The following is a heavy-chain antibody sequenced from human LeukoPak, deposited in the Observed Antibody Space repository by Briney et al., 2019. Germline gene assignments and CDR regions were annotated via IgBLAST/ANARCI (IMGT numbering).Heavy chain of an antibody. J-gene: IGHJ4*02. CDR3: ARRYSNYFFDY. Sequence: PSETLSLTCAVSGYSITSGYYWAWIRRPPGKGLEWIGNIYHSGSTYYNASLKSRVTISVDTSKNQFSLKLSSMTAADTAVYYCARRYSNYFFDYWGQGTLVTVSS. V-gene: IGHV4-38-2*01. D-gene: IGHD4-11*01. CDR1: GYSITSGYY. CDR2: IYHSGST.